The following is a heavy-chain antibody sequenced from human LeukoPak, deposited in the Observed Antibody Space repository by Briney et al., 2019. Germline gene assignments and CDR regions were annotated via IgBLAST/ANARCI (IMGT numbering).Heavy chain of an antibody. Sequence: SHTLSLTCPVPRPSISSGGYYWSWIRQHPGKGLDWIGEINHSGSTNYNPSLKSRVTISVDTSKNQFSLKLSSVTAADTAVYYCARAGDSSGYYHEYFQYGGQGTLVTVS. V-gene: IGHV4-31*03. J-gene: IGHJ1*01. CDR1: RPSISSGGYY. CDR2: INHSGST. CDR3: ARAGDSSGYYHEYFQY. D-gene: IGHD3-22*01.